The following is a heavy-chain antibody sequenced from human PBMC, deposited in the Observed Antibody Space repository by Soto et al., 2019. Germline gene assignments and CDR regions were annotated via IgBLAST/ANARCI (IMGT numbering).Heavy chain of an antibody. Sequence: SETLSLTCTVSGGSVSSGSYYWSWIRQPPGKGLEWIGYIYYSGSTNYNPSLKSRVTISVDTSKNQFSLKLSSVTAADTAVYYCAREVGYYDSSGYSNYWGQGTLVTVSS. V-gene: IGHV4-61*01. CDR2: IYYSGST. D-gene: IGHD3-22*01. CDR1: GGSVSSGSYY. CDR3: AREVGYYDSSGYSNY. J-gene: IGHJ4*02.